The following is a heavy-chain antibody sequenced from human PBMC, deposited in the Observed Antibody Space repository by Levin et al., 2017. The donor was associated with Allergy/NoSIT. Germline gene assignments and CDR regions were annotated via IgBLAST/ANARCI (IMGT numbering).Heavy chain of an antibody. V-gene: IGHV3-74*01. CDR3: ARVLEEQYSFWSGSYQSHKYYYMDV. CDR2: INGDGTSA. D-gene: IGHD3-3*01. CDR1: GFTFSNYW. Sequence: GGSLRLSCAASGFTFSNYWMHWVRQAPGKGLVWVSRINGDGTSATYADSVKGRFTISRDNAKNTVYLQMNSLRVEDTAVYYCARVLEEQYSFWSGSYQSHKYYYMDVWGKGATVTVSS. J-gene: IGHJ6*03.